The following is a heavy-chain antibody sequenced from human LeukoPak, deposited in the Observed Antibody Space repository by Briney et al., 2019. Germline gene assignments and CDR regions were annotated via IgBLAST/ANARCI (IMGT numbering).Heavy chain of an antibody. J-gene: IGHJ4*02. CDR2: IYSGGST. D-gene: IGHD6-6*01. CDR3: ARGSWQLAEEVY. CDR1: GFTVSSNY. V-gene: IGHV3-66*01. Sequence: GGSLRLSCAASGFTVSSNYMSWVRQAPGKGLEWASVIYSGGSTYYADSVKGRFTISRDNSKNTLYLQMNSLRAEDTAVYYCARGSWQLAEEVYWGQGTLVTVSS.